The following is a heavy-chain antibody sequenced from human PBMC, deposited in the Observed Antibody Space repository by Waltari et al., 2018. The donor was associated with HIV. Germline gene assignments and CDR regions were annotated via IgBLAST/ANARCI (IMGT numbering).Heavy chain of an antibody. CDR3: AKDRWLHSNAFDI. CDR2: ISGSGGST. CDR1: GFTFSSYA. V-gene: IGHV3-23*01. D-gene: IGHD5-12*01. Sequence: EVQLLESGGGLVQPGGSLRLSCAASGFTFSSYAMSWVRQAPGKGLEWVSAISGSGGSTYYADSVKGRFTISRDNSKNTLYLQMNSLRAEDTAVYYSAKDRWLHSNAFDIWGQGTMVTVSS. J-gene: IGHJ3*02.